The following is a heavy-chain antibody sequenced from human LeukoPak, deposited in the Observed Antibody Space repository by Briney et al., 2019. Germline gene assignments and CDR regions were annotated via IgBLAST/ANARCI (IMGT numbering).Heavy chain of an antibody. CDR2: IIPIFGTA. V-gene: IGHV1-69*13. D-gene: IGHD2-15*01. CDR3: ARAHYCSGGSCYSGWFDP. Sequence: GASVKVSCKASGGTFSSYAISWVRQGPGQGLEWMGEIIPIFGTANYAQKFQGGVTITADESTSPAYMELSSLRSEDTAEYYCARAHYCSGGSCYSGWFDPWGQGTLVTVSS. J-gene: IGHJ5*02. CDR1: GGTFSSYA.